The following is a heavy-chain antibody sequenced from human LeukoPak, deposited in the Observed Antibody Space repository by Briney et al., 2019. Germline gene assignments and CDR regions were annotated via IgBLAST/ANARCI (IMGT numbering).Heavy chain of an antibody. Sequence: SETLSLTCTVSGGSISSYYWSWIRQPPGKGLEWIGYIYYSGTTNYNPSLKSRVTISVDTSKNQFSLKLSSVTAADTAVYYCARSLDYGGNLGSYFDYWGQGTLVTVSS. CDR1: GGSISSYY. D-gene: IGHD4-23*01. V-gene: IGHV4-59*01. CDR2: IYYSGTT. CDR3: ARSLDYGGNLGSYFDY. J-gene: IGHJ4*02.